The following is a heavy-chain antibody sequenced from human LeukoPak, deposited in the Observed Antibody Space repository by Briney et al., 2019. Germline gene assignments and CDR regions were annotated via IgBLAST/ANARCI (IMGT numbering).Heavy chain of an antibody. CDR3: ARALVATIDDY. CDR2: ISSSSSTI. Sequence: PGGSLRLSCAASGFTFSSYSMNSVRQTPGKGLERVSYISSSSSTIYYADSVKGRFTISRDNAKNSLYLQMNSLRAEDTAVYYCARALVATIDDYWGQGTLVTVSS. CDR1: GFTFSSYS. V-gene: IGHV3-48*01. J-gene: IGHJ4*02. D-gene: IGHD5-12*01.